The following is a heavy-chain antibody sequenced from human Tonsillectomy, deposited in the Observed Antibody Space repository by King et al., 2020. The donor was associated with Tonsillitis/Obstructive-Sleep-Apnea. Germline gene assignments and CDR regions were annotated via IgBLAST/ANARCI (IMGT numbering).Heavy chain of an antibody. D-gene: IGHD1-20*01. CDR2: ISSGGST. CDR3: ARDLTGTPGY. CDR1: GLTVSNNY. V-gene: IGHV3-53*04. J-gene: IGHJ4*02. Sequence: DVQLVESGGNLVQPGGSLRLSCAASGLTVSNNYMTWVRQAPGKGLEWVSVISSGGSTYYADSVKGRFTISRHNSKNTLYLQMKSLRTEDTAVYYCARDLTGTPGYWGQGTLVTVSS.